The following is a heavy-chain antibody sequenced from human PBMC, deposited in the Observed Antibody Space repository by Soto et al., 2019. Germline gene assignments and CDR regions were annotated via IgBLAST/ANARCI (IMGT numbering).Heavy chain of an antibody. CDR1: GGTLSTFA. D-gene: IGHD3-3*01. CDR3: ARAVTLRFLDSHYFDY. CDR2: IIPLFGTT. J-gene: IGHJ4*02. V-gene: IGHV1-69*12. Sequence: QVQLVQSGAEVKKPGSSVKVSCKASGGTLSTFAISWVRQAPGQGLEWMGGIIPLFGTTNYAQKFQGRVTITAGESTSIAYMALSSLRSDDAALYFCARAVTLRFLDSHYFDYWGQGTLVTVSS.